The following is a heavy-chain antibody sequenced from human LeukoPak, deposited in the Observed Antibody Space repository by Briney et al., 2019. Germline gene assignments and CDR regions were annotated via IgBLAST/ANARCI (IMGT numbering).Heavy chain of an antibody. CDR3: ARSGYDSSGYYSAFDY. CDR2: ISSSSSYI. Sequence: GGSLRLSCAASGFSFSSYSMNWVPQAPGEGLEWVSSISSSSSYIYYADSVKGRFTISRGNAKNSLYLQLNSLRAEDTAVYYCARSGYDSSGYYSAFDYWGQGTLVTVSS. J-gene: IGHJ4*02. V-gene: IGHV3-21*01. D-gene: IGHD3-22*01. CDR1: GFSFSSYS.